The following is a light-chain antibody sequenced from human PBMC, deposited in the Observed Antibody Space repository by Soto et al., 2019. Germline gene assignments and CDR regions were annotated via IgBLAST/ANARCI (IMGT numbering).Light chain of an antibody. CDR3: HQSYRTPAT. J-gene: IGKJ4*01. CDR2: AAS. Sequence: DIQMTQSPSSLSASVGDRVTITCRASQTISSYLNWYQQKPGEAPKLLIYAASNLQSGVPSRFSGGGSGTDFSLTITSLQPEDFATYYCHQSYRTPATFGGGTKVDIK. V-gene: IGKV1-39*01. CDR1: QTISSY.